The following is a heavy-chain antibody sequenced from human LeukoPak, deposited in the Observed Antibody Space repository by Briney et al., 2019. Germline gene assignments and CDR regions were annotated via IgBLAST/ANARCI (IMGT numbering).Heavy chain of an antibody. CDR2: INHSGST. Sequence: SETLSLTCTVSGGSISSYYWSWIRQPPGKGLEWIGEINHSGSTNYNPSLKSRVTISVDTSKNQFSLKLSSVTAADTAVYYCARDSYIYDSSGFLVDYWGQGTLVTVAS. V-gene: IGHV4-34*01. CDR3: ARDSYIYDSSGFLVDY. D-gene: IGHD3-22*01. J-gene: IGHJ4*02. CDR1: GGSISSYY.